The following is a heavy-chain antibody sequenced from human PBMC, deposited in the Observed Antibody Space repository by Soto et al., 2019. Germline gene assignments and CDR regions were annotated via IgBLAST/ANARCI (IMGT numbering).Heavy chain of an antibody. Sequence: TYAGICLEITLSTSGVGVGWIRQPPGKALEWLALIYWDDDKRYSPSLKSRLTITKDTSKNQVVLTMTNMDPVDTATYYCARQSAAFTDPWGQ. D-gene: IGHD6-25*01. J-gene: IGHJ5*02. CDR3: ARQSAAFTDP. CDR2: IYWDDDK. V-gene: IGHV2-5*02. CDR1: EITLSTSGVG.